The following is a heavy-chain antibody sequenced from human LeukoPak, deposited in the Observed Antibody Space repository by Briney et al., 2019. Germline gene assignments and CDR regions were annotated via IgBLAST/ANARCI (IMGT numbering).Heavy chain of an antibody. CDR2: ISSRGDYI. Sequence: GGSLRLSCAASGFTFSLYSINWVRQAPGKGLEWVSSISSRGDYIYYGDSVKGRFTISRDNARNSLYLQMNSLRAEDTAVYYWASEQLLRSWGQGTLVSVSS. D-gene: IGHD2-21*01. CDR1: GFTFSLYS. V-gene: IGHV3-21*01. J-gene: IGHJ5*02. CDR3: ASEQLLRS.